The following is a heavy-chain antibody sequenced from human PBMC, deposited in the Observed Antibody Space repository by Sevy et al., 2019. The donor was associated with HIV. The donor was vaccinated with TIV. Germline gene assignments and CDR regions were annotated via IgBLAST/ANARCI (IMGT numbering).Heavy chain of an antibody. CDR3: AGGTYDILTGYYGLPNY. D-gene: IGHD3-9*01. J-gene: IGHJ4*02. CDR2: IYYSGST. V-gene: IGHV4-39*01. CDR1: GGSISSSSYY. Sequence: SETLSLTCTVSGGSISSSSYYWGWIRQPPGKGLEWIGSIYYSGSTYYNPSLKSRVTISVDTSKNQFSLKLSSVTAAETAVYYCAGGTYDILTGYYGLPNYWGQGTLVTVSS.